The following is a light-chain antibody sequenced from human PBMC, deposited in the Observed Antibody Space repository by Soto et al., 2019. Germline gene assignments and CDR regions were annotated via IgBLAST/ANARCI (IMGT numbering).Light chain of an antibody. Sequence: QSVLTQPPSVSAAPGQKVTISCSGGSSNIGNNFVSWYQHFPGTAPKLLIYDNNKRPSGIPDRFSGSKSGTSATLGITGLQTGDEADYYCGTWDSSLSVVLFGGGTKVTVL. CDR2: DNN. CDR1: SSNIGNNF. V-gene: IGLV1-51*01. CDR3: GTWDSSLSVVL. J-gene: IGLJ3*02.